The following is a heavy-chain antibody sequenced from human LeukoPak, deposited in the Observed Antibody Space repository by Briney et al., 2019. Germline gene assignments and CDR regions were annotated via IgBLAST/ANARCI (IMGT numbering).Heavy chain of an antibody. CDR2: INPKSGVT. V-gene: IGHV1-2*02. Sequence: AASVKVSCKASGYTFTDYYLHWVRQAPGHGLEWMGWINPKSGVTDSKMKFQGRVTLTRDTSITTAYMELISLTSDDAAVYYCARAGGYCGSTSCYSGYYYYFMDVWGKGTTVTVSS. CDR1: GYTFTDYY. J-gene: IGHJ6*03. D-gene: IGHD2-2*01. CDR3: ARAGGYCGSTSCYSGYYYYFMDV.